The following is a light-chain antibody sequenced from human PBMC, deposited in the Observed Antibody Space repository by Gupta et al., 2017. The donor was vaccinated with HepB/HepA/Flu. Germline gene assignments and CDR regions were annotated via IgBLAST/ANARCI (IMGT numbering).Light chain of an antibody. CDR2: GAS. V-gene: IGKV1-39*01. CDR1: QIIATS. CDR3: HHSNASPSLT. J-gene: IGKJ4*01. Sequence: DIQMTQSPSSLSASIGDRVTITCRASQIIATSLNWYQQKPGKAPKLLIYGASNLQTGVPSRFSGSGSATDFTLTISSLQPEDFATYYCHHSNASPSLTFGGGSKVAIK.